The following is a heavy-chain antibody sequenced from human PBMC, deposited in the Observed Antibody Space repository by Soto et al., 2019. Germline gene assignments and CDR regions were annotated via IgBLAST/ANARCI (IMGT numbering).Heavy chain of an antibody. CDR3: ARRSPDSSNIYYHSDS. CDR1: GASTSSSRNY. CDR2: MRYSGNI. Sequence: SETLSLTCTVSGASTSSSRNYWGWIRQPPGKGLEWIGFMRYSGNIYYNPSLKSRVTLSIDTSNNQFSLRLTSVTAADTAVYYCARRSPDSSNIYYHSDSWGPGTLVTVSS. J-gene: IGHJ4*02. D-gene: IGHD2-2*01. V-gene: IGHV4-39*01.